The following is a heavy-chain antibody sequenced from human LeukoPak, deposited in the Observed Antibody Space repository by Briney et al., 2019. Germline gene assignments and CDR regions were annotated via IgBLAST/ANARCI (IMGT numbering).Heavy chain of an antibody. CDR1: GYIFSTYG. Sequence: ASVKVSCKASGYIFSTYGISWVRQAPGRGLEWMGWISAYNGNANYAQKLQGRLTMTTDTSTSTAYMDLRNLSSDDTAVYYCARETFASMITFSMVRHPRGAFDIWGQGTLVTVSS. V-gene: IGHV1-18*01. CDR3: ARETFASMITFSMVRHPRGAFDI. CDR2: ISAYNGNA. J-gene: IGHJ3*02. D-gene: IGHD3-16*01.